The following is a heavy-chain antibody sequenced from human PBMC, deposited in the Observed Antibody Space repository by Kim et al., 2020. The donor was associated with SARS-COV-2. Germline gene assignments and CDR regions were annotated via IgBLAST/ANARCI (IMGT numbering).Heavy chain of an antibody. Sequence: GESLKISCKGSGYSFTSYWISWVRQMPGKGLEWMGRIDPSDSYTNYSPSFQGHVTIPADKSISTAYLQWSSLKASDTAMYYCTIIPGGEMFLFDPWGQGTLVTVSS. J-gene: IGHJ5*02. V-gene: IGHV5-10-1*01. D-gene: IGHD2-21*01. CDR1: GYSFTSYW. CDR3: TIIPGGEMFLFDP. CDR2: IDPSDSYT.